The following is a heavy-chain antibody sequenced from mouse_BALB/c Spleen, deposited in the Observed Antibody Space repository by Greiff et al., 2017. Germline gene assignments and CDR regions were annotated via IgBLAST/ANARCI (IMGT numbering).Heavy chain of an antibody. CDR2: ISSGGST. CDR1: GFTFSSYA. CDR3: ARGGTAEAMDY. Sequence: EVQVVESGGGLVKPGGSLKLSCAASGFTFSSYAMSWVRQTPEKRLEWVASISSGGSTYYPDSVKGRFTISRDNARNILYLQMSSLRSEDTAMYYCARGGTAEAMDYWGQGTSVTVSS. D-gene: IGHD1-2*01. V-gene: IGHV5-6-5*01. J-gene: IGHJ4*01.